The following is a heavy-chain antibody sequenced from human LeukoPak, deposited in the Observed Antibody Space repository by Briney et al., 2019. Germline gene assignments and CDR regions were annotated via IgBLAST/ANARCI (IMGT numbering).Heavy chain of an antibody. CDR1: GFNFSSYA. V-gene: IGHV3-30-3*01. CDR2: ISYDGSKK. Sequence: GGSLRLSCAASGFNFSSYAMHWVRQAPGEGLEGVAVISYDGSKKYYGDSVKGRFTISRDNSKNTLYLQMNSLRAEDTAVYFCGRDIAATGTLIDNWGQGTLVTVSS. D-gene: IGHD6-13*01. CDR3: GRDIAATGTLIDN. J-gene: IGHJ4*02.